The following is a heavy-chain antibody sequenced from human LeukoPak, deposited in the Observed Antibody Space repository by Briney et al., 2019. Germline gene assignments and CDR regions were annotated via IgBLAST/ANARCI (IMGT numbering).Heavy chain of an antibody. Sequence: SETLSLTCTVSGGSINNLFWTWIRQPPGKGLEWIGYFSYSGGTTYNPSLKSRVTISIDTSKNQFSLNLNSVTAADTAVYYCARAGPGYCSSTSCYYFDYWGQGTLVTVSS. J-gene: IGHJ4*02. D-gene: IGHD2-2*01. CDR3: ARAGPGYCSSTSCYYFDY. CDR1: GGSINNLF. CDR2: FSYSGGT. V-gene: IGHV4-59*01.